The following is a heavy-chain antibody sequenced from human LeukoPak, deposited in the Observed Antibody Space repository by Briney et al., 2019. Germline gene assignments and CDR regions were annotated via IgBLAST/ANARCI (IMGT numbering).Heavy chain of an antibody. CDR1: GGSISSYY. D-gene: IGHD3-3*01. Sequence: SETLSLTCTVSGGSISSYYWSWIRQPAGKGLEWIGRIYTSGSTNYNPSLKSRVTMSVDTSKNQFSLKLSSVTAADTAVYYCARDEWTLLGLPGTRRDYSNMDVWGEGTTVIVSS. CDR3: ARDEWTLLGLPGTRRDYSNMDV. CDR2: IYTSGST. V-gene: IGHV4-4*07. J-gene: IGHJ6*03.